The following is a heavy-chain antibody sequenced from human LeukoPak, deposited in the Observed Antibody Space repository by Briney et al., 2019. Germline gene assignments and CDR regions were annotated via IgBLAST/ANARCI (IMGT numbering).Heavy chain of an antibody. CDR3: AKSHYGSGRGDY. CDR1: GFTFSSYA. Sequence: PGGSLRLSCAASGFTFSSYAMSWVRQAPGKGLEWVSAISGSGGSTYYADSVKGRFTISRDNSKNTLFLQMNSLRAEDTAVYYCAKSHYGSGRGDYWGQGTLVTVSS. CDR2: ISGSGGST. J-gene: IGHJ4*02. D-gene: IGHD3-10*01. V-gene: IGHV3-23*01.